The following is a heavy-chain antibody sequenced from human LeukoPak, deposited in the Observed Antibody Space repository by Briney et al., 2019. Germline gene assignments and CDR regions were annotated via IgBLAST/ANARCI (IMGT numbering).Heavy chain of an antibody. Sequence: GGSLRLSCAASGFTFNTYAMHWVRHAPGKGLEYVSGISSNGDTTDYAKSVKGRFSISRDNSKNTLYLQMGSLTADDMAVYYCARSWGVGGTNEIDYWGQGALVTVSS. J-gene: IGHJ4*02. CDR1: GFTFNTYA. CDR3: ARSWGVGGTNEIDY. CDR2: ISSNGDTT. D-gene: IGHD3-16*01. V-gene: IGHV3-64*01.